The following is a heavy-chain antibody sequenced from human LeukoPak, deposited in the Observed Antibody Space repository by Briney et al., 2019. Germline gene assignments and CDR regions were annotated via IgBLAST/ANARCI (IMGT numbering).Heavy chain of an antibody. J-gene: IGHJ3*02. CDR1: GFTFSSYD. CDR3: ARGGNTGAFDI. CDR2: IGTAGDT. V-gene: IGHV3-13*01. Sequence: PGGSLRLSFAASGFTFSSYDMHWVRQATGKGLEWVSAIGTAGDTYYPGSVKGRFTISRENAKNSLYLQMNSLRAGDTAVYYCARGGNTGAFDIWGQGTMVTVSS. D-gene: IGHD3-16*01.